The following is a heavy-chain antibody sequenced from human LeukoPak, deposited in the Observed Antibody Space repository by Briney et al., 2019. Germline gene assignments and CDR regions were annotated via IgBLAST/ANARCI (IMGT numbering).Heavy chain of an antibody. V-gene: IGHV3-64*01. CDR2: ISSIGGTT. CDR3: ARVGDNTAFDY. CDR1: GFTFSTYA. D-gene: IGHD2-21*01. Sequence: GGSLRLSCAASGFTFSTYALHWVRQVPGKALEYVSAISSIGGTTYYANSVKGRFTISRDNSKNTLYLQMGSLKPEDTAVYYCARVGDNTAFDYWGQGTLVTVSS. J-gene: IGHJ4*02.